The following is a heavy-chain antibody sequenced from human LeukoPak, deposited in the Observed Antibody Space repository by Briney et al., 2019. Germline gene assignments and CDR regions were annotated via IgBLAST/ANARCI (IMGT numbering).Heavy chain of an antibody. CDR2: IYYSGST. CDR1: GGSISSGGYY. V-gene: IGHV4-31*03. CDR3: ARGSSWYVLAFDY. Sequence: SQTPSLTCTVSGGSISSGGYYWSWIRQHPGKGLEWIGYIYYSGSTYYNPSLKSRVTISVDTSKNQFSLKLSSVTAADTAVYYCARGSSWYVLAFDYWGQGTLVTVSS. J-gene: IGHJ4*02. D-gene: IGHD6-13*01.